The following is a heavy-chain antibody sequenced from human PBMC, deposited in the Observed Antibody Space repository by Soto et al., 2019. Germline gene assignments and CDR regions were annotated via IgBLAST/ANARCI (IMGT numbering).Heavy chain of an antibody. Sequence: SETLSLTCTVSGGSISSSRYYGGWIRQSPGKGLEWIGSLYYSGTTYYDSSLKSRVTITGDASKNQFSLRVTSVTAADTAVYYCASPRKGYCSGGSCYIFPPFDYWGQGTLVTVSS. D-gene: IGHD2-15*01. CDR2: LYYSGTT. V-gene: IGHV4-39*01. CDR3: ASPRKGYCSGGSCYIFPPFDY. J-gene: IGHJ4*02. CDR1: GGSISSSRYY.